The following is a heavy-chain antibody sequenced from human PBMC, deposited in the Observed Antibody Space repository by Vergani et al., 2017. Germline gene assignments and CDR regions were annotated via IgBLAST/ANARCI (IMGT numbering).Heavy chain of an antibody. CDR3: SRGRGYSFGYSDY. J-gene: IGHJ4*02. CDR1: GFSFGDYA. CDR2: IRNKAYGGTT. D-gene: IGHD5-18*01. V-gene: IGHV3-49*04. Sequence: EVQLVESGGGLVPPGRSLRLSCAASGFSFGDYAMTWVRQAPGKGLELVAFIRNKAYGGTTEYAASVKGRFTISRDDSKRLAYLQLSGLKTEDTAVYFCSRGRGYSFGYSDYWGQGTLVTVSS.